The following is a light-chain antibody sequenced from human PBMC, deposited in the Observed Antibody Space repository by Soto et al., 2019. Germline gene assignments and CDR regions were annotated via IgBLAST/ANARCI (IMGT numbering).Light chain of an antibody. CDR3: SSYTRTTTFVV. CDR2: QVY. Sequence: QSVLTQPASVSGSLGQWSTISFTGTSSDVGGYNYVSWYQHHPGKAPKLIIYQVYSRPSGVSNRFSGSKFGNTASLTISGLQAEDEADYYCSSYTRTTTFVVFGGGTKLTVL. CDR1: SSDVGGYNY. J-gene: IGLJ3*02. V-gene: IGLV2-14*01.